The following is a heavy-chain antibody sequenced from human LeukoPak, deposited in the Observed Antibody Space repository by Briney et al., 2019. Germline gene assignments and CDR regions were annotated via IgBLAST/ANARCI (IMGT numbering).Heavy chain of an antibody. CDR2: INWNGGST. V-gene: IGHV3-20*04. J-gene: IGHJ6*03. CDR1: GLTFDDYG. Sequence: GGSLRLSCAASGLTFDDYGMSWVRQAPGKGLEWVSGINWNGGSTGYADSVKGRFTISRDNAKNSLYLQMNSLRAEDTALYYCARMTTVTTVIHYYYYMDVWGKGTTVTVSS. D-gene: IGHD4-11*01. CDR3: ARMTTVTTVIHYYYYMDV.